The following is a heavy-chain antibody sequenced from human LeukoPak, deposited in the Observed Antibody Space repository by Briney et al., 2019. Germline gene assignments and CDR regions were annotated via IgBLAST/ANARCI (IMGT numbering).Heavy chain of an antibody. CDR1: GGSFSGYY. J-gene: IGHJ6*04. CDR3: ARIGSYGSGSYYNYYYYGMDV. V-gene: IGHV4-34*01. CDR2: INHSGST. D-gene: IGHD3-10*01. Sequence: PSETLSLTCAVYGGSFSGYYWSWIRQPPGKGLEWIGEINHSGSTNYNPSLKSRVTISVDTSKNHFSLKLSSVTAADTAVYYCARIGSYGSGSYYNYYYYGMDVWGKGTTVTVSS.